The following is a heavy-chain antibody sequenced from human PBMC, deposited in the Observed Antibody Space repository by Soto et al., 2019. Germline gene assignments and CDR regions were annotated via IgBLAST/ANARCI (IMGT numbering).Heavy chain of an antibody. D-gene: IGHD1-26*01. CDR2: ISAYNGET. Sequence: QVQLVQSGPEVKKPGASAKVSCKASGYTFSNYGISWMRQVPGQGLEWMGWISAYNGETKYAQKFQGRVSMTTDTSTNTAYMVLGSLRSDDTAVYYCARASGTGVGTTSYWGQGTLVTVSS. V-gene: IGHV1-18*01. CDR1: GYTFSNYG. CDR3: ARASGTGVGTTSY. J-gene: IGHJ4*02.